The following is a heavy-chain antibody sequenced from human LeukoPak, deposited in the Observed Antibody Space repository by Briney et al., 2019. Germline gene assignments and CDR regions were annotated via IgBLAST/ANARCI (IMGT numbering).Heavy chain of an antibody. CDR1: GFTFSSYG. CDR2: ISYDGSNK. V-gene: IGHV3-30*18. Sequence: PGRSLRLSCAASGFTFSSYGMHWVRQAPGKGLEWVAVISYDGSNKYYADSVKGRFTISRDNSKNTLYLQMNSLRAEDTAVYYCAKGLDSDCSGGSCYSHAFDIWGQGTMVTVSS. D-gene: IGHD2-15*01. J-gene: IGHJ3*02. CDR3: AKGLDSDCSGGSCYSHAFDI.